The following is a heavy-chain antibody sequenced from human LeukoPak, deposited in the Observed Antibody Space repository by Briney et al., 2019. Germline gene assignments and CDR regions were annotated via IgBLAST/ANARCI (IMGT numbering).Heavy chain of an antibody. CDR3: AKDLEMATITYYFDS. D-gene: IGHD5-24*01. CDR2: ISGSGGTT. V-gene: IGHV3-23*01. Sequence: PGGSLRLSCAPSGFTFSNYAMSWVRQAPGKGLEWVSAISGSGGTTYYADSVKGRFTISRDNSKNTLYLQMNSLRAEDTAVYYCAKDLEMATITYYFDSWGQGTLVTASS. J-gene: IGHJ4*02. CDR1: GFTFSNYA.